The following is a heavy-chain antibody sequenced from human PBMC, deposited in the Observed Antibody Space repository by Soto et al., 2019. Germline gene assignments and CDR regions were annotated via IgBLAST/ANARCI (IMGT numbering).Heavy chain of an antibody. D-gene: IGHD6-19*01. J-gene: IGHJ4*02. Sequence: EVQLVESGGGSVQPGWSLRLSCAASGFTFSTFSRNWVRQAPGRGLEWISYISGGGRPISYADSVKGRFTISRDNAKNSLYLQMDSLTDEDTAVYYCARDLGWAFDSWGQGTLVTVSS. CDR3: ARDLGWAFDS. CDR1: GFTFSTFS. V-gene: IGHV3-48*02. CDR2: ISGGGRPI.